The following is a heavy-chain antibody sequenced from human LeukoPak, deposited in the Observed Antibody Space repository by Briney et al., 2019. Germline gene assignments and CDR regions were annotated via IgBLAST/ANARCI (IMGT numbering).Heavy chain of an antibody. D-gene: IGHD3-16*02. CDR1: GFTFDTYW. V-gene: IGHV3-7*04. Sequence: GRSLRLSCAASGFTFDTYWMSWVRQAPGKGLEWVANIKKDGSEKDYVDSVKGRFTISRDNAKNSLYLQMNSLRAEDTGVYYCARGDSQSKYRQFDSWGQGSLVIVSS. J-gene: IGHJ4*02. CDR2: IKKDGSEK. CDR3: ARGDSQSKYRQFDS.